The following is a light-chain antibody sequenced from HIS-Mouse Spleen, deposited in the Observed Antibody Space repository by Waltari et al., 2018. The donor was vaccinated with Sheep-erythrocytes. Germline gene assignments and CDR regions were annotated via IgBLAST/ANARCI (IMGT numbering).Light chain of an antibody. J-gene: IGLJ1*01. V-gene: IGLV2-11*01. CDR1: SSDVGCYNY. Sequence: QSALTQPRSVSGSPGKSVTISCTGTSSDVGCYNYVSWYQQHPGKAPKLMIYDVSKRPSGVPDSFAGAKSGHTASLTISGRQADDEADYYCCSYAGSYNHVFATGTKVTVL. CDR3: CSYAGSYNHV. CDR2: DVS.